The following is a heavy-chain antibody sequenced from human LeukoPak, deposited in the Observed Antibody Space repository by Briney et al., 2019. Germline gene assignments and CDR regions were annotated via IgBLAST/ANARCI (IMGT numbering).Heavy chain of an antibody. D-gene: IGHD3-22*01. V-gene: IGHV3-7*01. CDR2: IKQDGSKK. Sequence: GGSLRLSCVASGFPFSSYWMTWVRQAPGKGLEWVANIKQDGSKKSYVDSVKGRFTISRDNAKNSLYLQMNSLRAEDTAVYYCARVYYYDSSGYRVGYYFDYWGQGTLVTVSS. J-gene: IGHJ4*02. CDR1: GFPFSSYW. CDR3: ARVYYYDSSGYRVGYYFDY.